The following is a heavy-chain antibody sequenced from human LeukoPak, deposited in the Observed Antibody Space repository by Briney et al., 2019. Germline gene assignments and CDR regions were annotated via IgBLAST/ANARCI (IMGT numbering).Heavy chain of an antibody. CDR1: GYSISSGYF. CDR3: ARDYGGHAIFDY. D-gene: IGHD4-23*01. Sequence: PSETLSLTCVVSGYSISSGYFWGWIRQPPGKGLEWIATIYHSGSTFYNPSLKSRVTISVDTSTNQFSLKLSSVTAADTAVYYCARDYGGHAIFDYWGQGTLVTVSS. J-gene: IGHJ4*02. CDR2: IYHSGST. V-gene: IGHV4-38-2*01.